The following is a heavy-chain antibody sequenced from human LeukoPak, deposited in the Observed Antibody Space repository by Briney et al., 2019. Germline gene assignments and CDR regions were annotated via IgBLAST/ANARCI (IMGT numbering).Heavy chain of an antibody. D-gene: IGHD2-8*01. Sequence: ASVKVSCKASGYTFTSYYMHWVRQAPGQGLEWMGLINPTGDSTGYAQKFQGRVTMTRDMSTSTDYLELSSLRSEDTAIYYCARVQGCTFGVCYYYFDYWGQGTLVTVSS. CDR1: GYTFTSYY. V-gene: IGHV1-46*03. J-gene: IGHJ4*02. CDR2: INPTGDST. CDR3: ARVQGCTFGVCYYYFDY.